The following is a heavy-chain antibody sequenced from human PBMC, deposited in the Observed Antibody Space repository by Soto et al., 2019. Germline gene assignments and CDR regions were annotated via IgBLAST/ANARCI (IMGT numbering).Heavy chain of an antibody. D-gene: IGHD5-12*01. J-gene: IGHJ4*02. CDR1: RFIFSNFV. V-gene: IGHV3-33*01. CDR3: ARDKEMAT. Sequence: GGSLRLSCVASRFIFSNFVMHWVRQAPGKGPEWVAAIWSDGSNKYYGNSVKGRFTISRDNSKNTLYLQMNSLRVEDTAVYYCARDKEMATWGQGTLVTVSS. CDR2: IWSDGSNK.